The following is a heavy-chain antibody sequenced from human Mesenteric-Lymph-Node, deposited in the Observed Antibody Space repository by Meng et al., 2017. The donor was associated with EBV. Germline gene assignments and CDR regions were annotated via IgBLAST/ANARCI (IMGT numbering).Heavy chain of an antibody. D-gene: IGHD3-16*02. J-gene: IGHJ4*02. Sequence: QVQLVQSGAEVKKPGXSVKVSCKASGYTFTSYGISWVRQAPGQGLEWMGWISAYNGNTNYAQKLQGRVTMTTDTSTSTAYMELRSLRSDDTAVYYCARVPDDYIWGSYRNFFDYWGQGTLVTFSS. CDR3: ARVPDDYIWGSYRNFFDY. CDR2: ISAYNGNT. CDR1: GYTFTSYG. V-gene: IGHV1-18*01.